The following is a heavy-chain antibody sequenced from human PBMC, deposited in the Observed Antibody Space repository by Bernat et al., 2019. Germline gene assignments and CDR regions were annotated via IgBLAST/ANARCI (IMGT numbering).Heavy chain of an antibody. D-gene: IGHD2-21*02. Sequence: EVQLVESGGGLIQPGGSLRLPCAASGFTFSRYWMHWVRQAPGKGLVWVSRVNSDGSTAAYAESVKGRFTISRDNTKNTLYLQMNSLRDEDTGIYFCARVAVTDDYWGQGILVTVSS. CDR3: ARVAVTDDY. CDR1: GFTFSRYW. J-gene: IGHJ4*02. V-gene: IGHV3-74*01. CDR2: VNSDGSTA.